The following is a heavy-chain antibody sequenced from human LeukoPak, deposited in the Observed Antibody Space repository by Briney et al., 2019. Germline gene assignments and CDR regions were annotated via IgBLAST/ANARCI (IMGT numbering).Heavy chain of an antibody. CDR2: IYFTGFT. CDR1: DVSISGYY. CDR3: ARDAYGGNSWGWFDP. V-gene: IGHV4-59*01. J-gene: IGHJ5*02. D-gene: IGHD4-23*01. Sequence: SSETLSLTCTVSDVSISGYYWSWIRQSPGKGLEWIGYIYFTGFTHYNPSLKSRVTMSVDTSKYQFSLRLNSVTAADTAVYYCARDAYGGNSWGWFDPWGQGTLVTVSS.